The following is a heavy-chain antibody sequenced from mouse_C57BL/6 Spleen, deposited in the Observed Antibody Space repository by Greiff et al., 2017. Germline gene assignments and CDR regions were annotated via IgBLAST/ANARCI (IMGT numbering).Heavy chain of an antibody. CDR2: IRNKANGYTT. J-gene: IGHJ4*01. CDR3: ARYDAYYYAMDY. V-gene: IGHV7-3*01. CDR1: GFTFTDYY. Sequence: EVKLVESGGGLVQPGGSLSLSCAASGFTFTDYYMSWVRQPPGKALEWLGFIRNKANGYTTEYSASVKGRFTISSDNSQSILYLQMNALRAEDSANYYCARYDAYYYAMDYWGQGTSVTVSS.